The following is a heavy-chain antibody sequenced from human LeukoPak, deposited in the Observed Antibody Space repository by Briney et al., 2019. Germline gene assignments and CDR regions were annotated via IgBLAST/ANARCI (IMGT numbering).Heavy chain of an antibody. V-gene: IGHV3-64*01. CDR3: ARHCSTSCRGYYFDY. CDR2: ISANGGRT. J-gene: IGHJ4*02. Sequence: PGGSLRLSCAASGFTFRSYAMHWVRQAPEKGLEYVSAISANGGRTYYANSVKGRFTISRDNSKSTLYLQMGDLRAEDMAVYYCARHCSTSCRGYYFDYWGQGTLVTVSS. CDR1: GFTFRSYA. D-gene: IGHD2-2*01.